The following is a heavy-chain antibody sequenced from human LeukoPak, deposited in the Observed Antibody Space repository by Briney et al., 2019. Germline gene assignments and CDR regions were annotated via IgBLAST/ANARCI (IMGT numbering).Heavy chain of an antibody. V-gene: IGHV4-39*07. CDR3: ARRYNWNDRWD. CDR1: GGSIISTSYY. D-gene: IGHD1-1*01. J-gene: IGHJ4*02. CDR2: IYYSGST. Sequence: PSETLSLTCTVSGGSIISTSYYWGWIRQPPGKGLEWIGSIYYSGSTYYNPSLKSRLTISLDTSKNQFSLRLSSVTAADTAFYYCARRYNWNDRWDWGQGTLVTVSP.